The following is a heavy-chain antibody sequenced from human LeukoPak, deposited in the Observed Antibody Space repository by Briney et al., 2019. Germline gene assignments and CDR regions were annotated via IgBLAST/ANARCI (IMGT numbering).Heavy chain of an antibody. J-gene: IGHJ4*02. CDR3: AKDDAWLRFGE. Sequence: GGSLRLSCAASGFSFNEHGMNWVRQAPGKGLEWVSGVSPSGDITYYADSVKGRFTISRDNSKNTLYLEVISLTAEDTAVYYCAKDDAWLRFGEWSQGTLVTVSS. CDR2: VSPSGDIT. D-gene: IGHD3-10*01. V-gene: IGHV3-23*01. CDR1: GFSFNEHG.